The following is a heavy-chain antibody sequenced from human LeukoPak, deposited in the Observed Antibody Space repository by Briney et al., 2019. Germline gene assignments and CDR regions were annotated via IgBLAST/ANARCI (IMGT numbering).Heavy chain of an antibody. D-gene: IGHD4-11*01. Sequence: GGSLRLSCAASGFSFSSYWMHWVRQAPGKGLVWVSRIKGDGSYITYADSVKGRFTISRDNVKNSLYLQMNSLRAEDTAVYFCARRGTDYCTPSSCHPNWFAPWGQGTQVTVSS. CDR3: ARRGTDYCTPSSCHPNWFAP. CDR2: IKGDGSYI. V-gene: IGHV3-74*01. J-gene: IGHJ5*02. CDR1: GFSFSSYW.